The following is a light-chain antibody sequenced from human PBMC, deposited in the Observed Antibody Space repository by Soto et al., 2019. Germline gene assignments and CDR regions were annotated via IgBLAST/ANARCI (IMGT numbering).Light chain of an antibody. CDR3: QQSGNS. CDR2: ATS. CDR1: QSVSSRS. J-gene: IGKJ1*01. V-gene: IGKV3-20*01. Sequence: DIVLTQSPGTLSLSPGERATLSCRASQSVSSRSLAWYQQKPGQAPRLLIYATSSRATGIPDRFSGSGSGTEFTLTISRLETEDFAVYYCQQSGNSFGQGTKVEIK.